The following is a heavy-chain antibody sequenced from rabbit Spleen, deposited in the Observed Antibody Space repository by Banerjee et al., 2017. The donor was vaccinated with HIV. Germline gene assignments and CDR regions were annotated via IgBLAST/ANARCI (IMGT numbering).Heavy chain of an antibody. Sequence: QSLEESGGGLVKPGASLTLTCKASGVDFSGDSYDSYMCWVRQAPGKGLEWIACIDIGSSGFTYFASWAKGRFTISKTSSTTVTLQMTSMTAADTATYFCARDTSSSFSSYGMDLWGQGTLVTVS. D-gene: IGHD1-1*01. CDR1: GVDFSGDSY. V-gene: IGHV1S40*01. J-gene: IGHJ6*01. CDR3: ARDTSSSFSSYGMDL. CDR2: IDIGSSGFT.